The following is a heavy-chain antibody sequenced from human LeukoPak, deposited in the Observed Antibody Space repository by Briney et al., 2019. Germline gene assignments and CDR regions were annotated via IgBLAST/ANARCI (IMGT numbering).Heavy chain of an antibody. Sequence: SETLSLTCAVYGGSFSGYYWSWIRQPPGKGLEWIADIYYSGSTYYNPSLKSRVSISIDTSNNHFSLRLSSVTAADTALYYCARRRYYDSTGYLDWGQGTLVTVSS. CDR1: GGSFSGYY. V-gene: IGHV4-34*01. CDR2: IYYSGST. CDR3: ARRRYYDSTGYLD. D-gene: IGHD3-22*01. J-gene: IGHJ1*01.